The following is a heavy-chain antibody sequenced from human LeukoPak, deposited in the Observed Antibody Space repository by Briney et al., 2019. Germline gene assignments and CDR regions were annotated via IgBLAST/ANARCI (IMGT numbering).Heavy chain of an antibody. Sequence: GASVNVSFKSSVYTLTNYGISWVRQAPGQGLEWMGWISAYNGNTNYAQKLQGRVTMTTDTSTSTAYMELRSLRSDDTAVYYCAREPTMITFGGVKARADIWGQGTMVTVSS. V-gene: IGHV1-18*01. D-gene: IGHD3-16*01. CDR1: VYTLTNYG. J-gene: IGHJ3*02. CDR2: ISAYNGNT. CDR3: AREPTMITFGGVKARADI.